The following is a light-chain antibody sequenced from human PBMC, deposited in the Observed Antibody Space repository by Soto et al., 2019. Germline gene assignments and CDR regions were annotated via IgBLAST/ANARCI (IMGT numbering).Light chain of an antibody. J-gene: IGLJ1*01. CDR1: SSDVGGYNY. V-gene: IGLV2-14*01. Sequence: QSALTQPASVSGSPGQSITISCTGTSSDVGGYNYVSWYQQHPGKAPKLMIYDVNNRPSGVSDRFSGSKSGNTASLTISGLQAEDEADYFCSSYTSSNTLYVLGAWTKVTVL. CDR3: SSYTSSNTLYV. CDR2: DVN.